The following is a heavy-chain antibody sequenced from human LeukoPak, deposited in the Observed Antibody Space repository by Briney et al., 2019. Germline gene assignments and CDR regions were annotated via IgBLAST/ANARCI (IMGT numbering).Heavy chain of an antibody. J-gene: IGHJ4*02. V-gene: IGHV1-18*01. CDR3: ARSFPTYSSSSGVDY. D-gene: IGHD6-6*01. CDR2: ISAYNGNT. Sequence: GASVKVSCKASGYTFTSYGISWVRQAPGQGLEWMGWISAYNGNTNYAQKLQGRVTMTTDTSTSTAYMELRSLRSDDTAVYYCARSFPTYSSSSGVDYWGQGTLVTVSS. CDR1: GYTFTSYG.